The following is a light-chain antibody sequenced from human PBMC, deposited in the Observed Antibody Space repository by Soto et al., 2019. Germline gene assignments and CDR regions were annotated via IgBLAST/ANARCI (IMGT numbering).Light chain of an antibody. V-gene: IGKV1-5*01. CDR1: QSISNW. CDR2: HAS. J-gene: IGKJ1*01. Sequence: DVQMTLDTSTLAASGGDRVTITCRASQSISNWLAWYQQKPGTAPKVLIYHASNLQSGVPSRFSGSGSGTEFILTISSLQHDDFATYYCQQYNSYSFGQGTKVDIK. CDR3: QQYNSYS.